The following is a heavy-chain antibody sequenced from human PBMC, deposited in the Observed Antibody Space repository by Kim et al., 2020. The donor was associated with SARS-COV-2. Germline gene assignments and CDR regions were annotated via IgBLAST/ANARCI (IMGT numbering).Heavy chain of an antibody. D-gene: IGHD1-26*01. Sequence: ASVKVSCKASGYIFTSRKIHWVRQAPGQGLEWMAIITPIDGTTSYAHTFQDRVTVTRDTSASTVYMELSYLRSDDTAIYYCARDTTKWAVDYGGQGTLVNVSS. J-gene: IGHJ4*02. CDR3: ARDTTKWAVDY. V-gene: IGHV1-46*01. CDR1: GYIFTSRK. CDR2: ITPIDGTT.